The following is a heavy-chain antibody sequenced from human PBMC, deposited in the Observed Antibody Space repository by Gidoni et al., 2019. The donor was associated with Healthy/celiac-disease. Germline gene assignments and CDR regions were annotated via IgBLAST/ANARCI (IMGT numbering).Heavy chain of an antibody. Sequence: EVQLVQSGAEVKKPGASLRISCKGSGYSCTSYWISWVRQMPGKGLEWMGRIDPSDSYTNYSPSFQGHVTISADNSISTAYLQWSSLKASDTAMYYCASTRPYSGYDYFDYWGQGTLVTVSS. CDR3: ASTRPYSGYDYFDY. V-gene: IGHV5-10-1*03. J-gene: IGHJ4*02. CDR2: IDPSDSYT. CDR1: GYSCTSYW. D-gene: IGHD5-12*01.